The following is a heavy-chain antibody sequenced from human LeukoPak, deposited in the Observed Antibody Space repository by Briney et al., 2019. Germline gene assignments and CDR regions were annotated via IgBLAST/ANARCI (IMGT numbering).Heavy chain of an antibody. CDR1: GFTFSSYG. V-gene: IGHV3-33*08. D-gene: IGHD3-3*01. Sequence: GGSLRLSCAASGFTFSSYGMHWVRQAPGKGLEWVAVIWYDGSNKYYADSVKGRFTISRDNSKNTLYLQMNSLRAEDTAVYYCARDSSGFGVVIKYGMDVWGQGTTVTVSS. J-gene: IGHJ6*02. CDR2: IWYDGSNK. CDR3: ARDSSGFGVVIKYGMDV.